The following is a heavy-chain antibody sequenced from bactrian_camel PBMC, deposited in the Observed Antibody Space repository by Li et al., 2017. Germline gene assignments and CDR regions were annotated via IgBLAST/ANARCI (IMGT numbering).Heavy chain of an antibody. Sequence: QVQLVESGGGSVQAGGSLTLSCEVSDVTYDYWMGWFRQPPGKGREGVASITTGGGVTYYADSVKGRFTISQYNAKNTVYLQMNSLKPEDTAMYSCAAGFRSRILATCEYKYWGQGPRSPSP. CDR3: AAGFRSRILATCEYKY. V-gene: IGHV3S1*01. J-gene: IGHJ4*01. CDR2: ITTGGGVT. D-gene: IGHD4*01. CDR1: DVTYDYW.